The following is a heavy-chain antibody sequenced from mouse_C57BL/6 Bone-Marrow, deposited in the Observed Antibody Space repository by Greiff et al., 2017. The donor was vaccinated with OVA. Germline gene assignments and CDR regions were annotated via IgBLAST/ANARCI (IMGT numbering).Heavy chain of an antibody. Sequence: QVQLQQPGAELVKPGASVKLSCKASGYTFTSYWMHWVKQRPGQGLEWIGMIHPNSGSTNYNEKFKSKATLTVDKSSSTAYMQLRSLTSEDSAVYYSARGGTTVVDWFAYWGQGTLVTVSA. J-gene: IGHJ3*01. V-gene: IGHV1-64*01. CDR1: GYTFTSYW. CDR3: ARGGTTVVDWFAY. D-gene: IGHD1-1*01. CDR2: IHPNSGST.